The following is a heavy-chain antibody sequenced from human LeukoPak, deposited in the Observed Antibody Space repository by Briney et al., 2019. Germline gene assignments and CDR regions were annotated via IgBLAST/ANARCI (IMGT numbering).Heavy chain of an antibody. D-gene: IGHD3-10*01. J-gene: IGHJ6*03. Sequence: SETLSLTCTVSGYSISSGYYWGWIRQPPGKGLEWIGSIYHSGSTYYNPSLKSRVTISVDTSKNQFSLKLSSVTAADTAVYYCARGITMVRGVINYYYYYMDVWGKGTTVTISS. V-gene: IGHV4-38-2*02. CDR1: GYSISSGYY. CDR2: IYHSGST. CDR3: ARGITMVRGVINYYYYYMDV.